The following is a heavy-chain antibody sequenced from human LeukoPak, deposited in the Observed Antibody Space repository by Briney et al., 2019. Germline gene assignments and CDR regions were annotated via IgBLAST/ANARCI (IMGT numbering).Heavy chain of an antibody. CDR3: AREWECSSTSCYTDY. J-gene: IGHJ4*02. Sequence: SLXXSCAASGFTFSTYGMHWVRQAPGKGXEWVAVIWYDGSNKYYADSVKGRFTISRDNSKNTLFLQMNSLRAEDTAVYYCAREWECSSTSCYTDYWGQGTLVTVSS. CDR1: GFTFSTYG. CDR2: IWYDGSNK. D-gene: IGHD2-2*02. V-gene: IGHV3-33*01.